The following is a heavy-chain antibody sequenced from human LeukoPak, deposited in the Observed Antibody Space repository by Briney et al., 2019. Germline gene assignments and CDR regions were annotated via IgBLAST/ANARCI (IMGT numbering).Heavy chain of an antibody. D-gene: IGHD6-19*01. CDR3: ARELGYSSGWLDY. CDR1: GFTFSRYA. CDR2: ISSSSSYI. J-gene: IGHJ4*02. Sequence: GGSLRLSCAASGFTFSRYAMNWVRQAPGKGLEWVSSISSSSSYIYYADSVKGRFTISRDNAKNSLYLQMNSLRAEDTAVYYCARELGYSSGWLDYWGQGTLVTVSS. V-gene: IGHV3-21*01.